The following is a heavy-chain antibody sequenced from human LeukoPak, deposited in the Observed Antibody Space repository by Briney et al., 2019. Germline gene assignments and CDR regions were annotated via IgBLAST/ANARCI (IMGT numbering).Heavy chain of an antibody. J-gene: IGHJ4*02. V-gene: IGHV3-21*01. D-gene: IGHD2-15*01. CDR3: ARDWGGYCSGGSCYPQDPDYFDY. Sequence: GGSLRLSCAASGFTFSSYSMNWVRQAPGKGLEWVSSISSRSSYIYYADSVKGRFTISRDNAKNSLYLQMNGLRAEDTAVYYCARDWGGYCSGGSCYPQDPDYFDYWGQGTLVTVSS. CDR1: GFTFSSYS. CDR2: ISSRSSYI.